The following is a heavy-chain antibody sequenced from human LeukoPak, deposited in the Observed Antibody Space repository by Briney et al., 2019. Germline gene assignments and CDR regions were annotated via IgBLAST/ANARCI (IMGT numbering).Heavy chain of an antibody. Sequence: SETLSLTCTVSGGSISTSNYYWGWIRQPPGKGLEWIGEINHSGSTNYNPSLKSRVTISVDTSKNQFSLKLSSVTAADTAVYYCARVVGATRAFDIWGQGTMVTVSS. V-gene: IGHV4-39*07. J-gene: IGHJ3*02. CDR2: INHSGST. CDR1: GGSISTSNYY. D-gene: IGHD1-26*01. CDR3: ARVVGATRAFDI.